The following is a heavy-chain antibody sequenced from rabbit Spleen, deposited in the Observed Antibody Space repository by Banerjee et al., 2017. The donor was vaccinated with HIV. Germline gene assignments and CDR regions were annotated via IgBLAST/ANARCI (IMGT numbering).Heavy chain of an antibody. CDR2: IDPIFGIT. D-gene: IGHD6-1*01. V-gene: IGHV1S7*01. J-gene: IGHJ4*01. Sequence: QLKESGGGLVQPGGSLKLSCTASGFDFTRDYMNWVRQAPGKGLEWIGYIDPIFGITYYASWVNGLFPISSHNAQNTVYLQLNSLTAADTATYFCVREAGYGGYGDGNLWGQGTLVTVS. CDR1: GFDFTRDY. CDR3: VREAGYGGYGDGNL.